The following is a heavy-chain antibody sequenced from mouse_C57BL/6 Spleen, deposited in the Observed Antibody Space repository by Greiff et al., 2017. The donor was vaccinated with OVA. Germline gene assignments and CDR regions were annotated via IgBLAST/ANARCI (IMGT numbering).Heavy chain of an antibody. Sequence: VKLQESGAELVRPGTSVKVSCKASGYAFTNYLIEWVKQRPGQGLEWIGVINPGSGGTNYNEKFKGKATLTADKSSSTAYMQLSSLTSEDSAVYFCATDGSSYFDYWGQGTTLTVSS. J-gene: IGHJ2*01. CDR1: GYAFTNYL. V-gene: IGHV1-54*01. D-gene: IGHD1-1*01. CDR3: ATDGSSYFDY. CDR2: INPGSGGT.